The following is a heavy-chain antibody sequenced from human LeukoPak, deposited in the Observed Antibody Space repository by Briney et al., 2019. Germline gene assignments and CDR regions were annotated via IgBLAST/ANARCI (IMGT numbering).Heavy chain of an antibody. V-gene: IGHV3-30*18. Sequence: GGSLRLSCAASGFTFSSYGMHWVRQAPGKGLEWVAVISYDGSNKYYADSVKGRFTISRDNSKNTLYLQMNSLRAEDTAVYYCAKDCGSKYAYYYGMDVWGQGTTVTVSS. CDR3: AKDCGSKYAYYYGMDV. CDR1: GFTFSSYG. D-gene: IGHD6-13*01. J-gene: IGHJ6*02. CDR2: ISYDGSNK.